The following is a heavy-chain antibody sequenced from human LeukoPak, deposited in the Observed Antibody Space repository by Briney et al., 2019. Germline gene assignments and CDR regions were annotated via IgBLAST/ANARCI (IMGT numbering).Heavy chain of an antibody. CDR3: ARGDYGDYWFDP. CDR2: IIPIFGTA. D-gene: IGHD4-17*01. J-gene: IGHJ5*02. CDR1: GYTFTGYY. V-gene: IGHV1-69*13. Sequence: GASVKVSCKASGYTFTGYYMHWVRQAPGQGLEWMGGIIPIFGTANYAQKFQGRVTITADESTSTAYMELSSLRSEDTAVYYCARGDYGDYWFDPWGHGTLVTVPS.